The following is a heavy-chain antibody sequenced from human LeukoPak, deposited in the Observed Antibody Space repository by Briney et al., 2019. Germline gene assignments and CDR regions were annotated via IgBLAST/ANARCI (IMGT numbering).Heavy chain of an antibody. D-gene: IGHD4-11*01. J-gene: IGHJ4*02. CDR3: ARELVGFSNLGDGYY. CDR1: GGTFSSYA. Sequence: ASVKVSCKASGGTFSSYAISWVRQAPGQGLEWMGGIIPILGTANYAQKFQGRVTITADESTSTAYMELSSPRSEDTAVYYCARELVGFSNLGDGYYWGQGTLVTVSS. V-gene: IGHV1-69*13. CDR2: IIPILGTA.